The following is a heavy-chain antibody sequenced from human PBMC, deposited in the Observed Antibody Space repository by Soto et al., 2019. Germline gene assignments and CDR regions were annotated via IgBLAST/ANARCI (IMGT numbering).Heavy chain of an antibody. D-gene: IGHD2-15*01. CDR1: SDSISSSTW. Sequence: PSETLSLTCAVSSDSISSSTWWSWVRQPPGRGLEWIGEIYHSGSTNYNPSLKSRVTFSVDKSKHQFSLNLSSVTAADTAVYYCESSPGSLAGDYWGLGTLVTVSS. CDR3: ESSPGSLAGDY. J-gene: IGHJ4*02. CDR2: IYHSGST. V-gene: IGHV4-4*02.